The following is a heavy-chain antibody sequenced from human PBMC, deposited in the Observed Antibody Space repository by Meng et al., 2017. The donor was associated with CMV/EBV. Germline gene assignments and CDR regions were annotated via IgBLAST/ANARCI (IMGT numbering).Heavy chain of an antibody. CDR3: ARAYDYGDYDSCYFDY. CDR2: IYSGDST. Sequence: GESLKISCAASGFAVSGNYMSWVRPAPGKGLQWVSVIYSGDSTYYADSVEGRFTISRDNSKNTLYLQMNSLRAEDTAVYYCARAYDYGDYDSCYFDYWGQGTLVTVSS. D-gene: IGHD4-17*01. J-gene: IGHJ4*02. CDR1: GFAVSGNY. V-gene: IGHV3-53*01.